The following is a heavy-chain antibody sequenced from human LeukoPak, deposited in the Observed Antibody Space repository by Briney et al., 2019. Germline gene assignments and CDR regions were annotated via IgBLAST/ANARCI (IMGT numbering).Heavy chain of an antibody. Sequence: PGGSLRLSCAASGFTFSSYSMNWVRQAPGKGLEWVSSISSSSSYIYYADSVKGRFTISRDNAKNSLYLQMNSLRAEDTAVYYCASGYSSSWYDGYWGQGTLVTVPS. CDR3: ASGYSSSWYDGY. J-gene: IGHJ4*02. V-gene: IGHV3-21*01. D-gene: IGHD6-13*01. CDR2: ISSSSSYI. CDR1: GFTFSSYS.